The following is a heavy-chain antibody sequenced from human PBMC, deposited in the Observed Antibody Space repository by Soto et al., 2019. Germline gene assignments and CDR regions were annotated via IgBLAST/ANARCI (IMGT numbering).Heavy chain of an antibody. D-gene: IGHD3-22*01. V-gene: IGHV1-69*02. CDR1: GGTFSSYT. CDR2: IIPILGIA. CDR3: ARGYYDSSGYYPPFDY. J-gene: IGHJ4*02. Sequence: QVQLVQSGAEVKKPGSSVKVSCKASGGTFSSYTISWVRQAPGQGLEWMGRIIPILGIANYAQKFQGRVTITADKSTSTAYMELSSLRSEDTAVYYCARGYYDSSGYYPPFDYWGQGTLVTVSS.